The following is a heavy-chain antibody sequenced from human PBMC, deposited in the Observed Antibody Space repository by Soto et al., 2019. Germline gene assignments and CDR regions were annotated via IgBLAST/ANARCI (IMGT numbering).Heavy chain of an antibody. Sequence: ASVKVSCKASGYTFTSYGISWVRQAPGQGLEWMGWISAYNGNTNYAQKLQGRVTMTTDTSTSTAYMELRSLRSDDTAVYCCARGPYYYDSSGYYYYPDWYFDLWGRGTLVTVSS. V-gene: IGHV1-18*04. D-gene: IGHD3-22*01. CDR1: GYTFTSYG. CDR3: ARGPYYYDSSGYYYYPDWYFDL. CDR2: ISAYNGNT. J-gene: IGHJ2*01.